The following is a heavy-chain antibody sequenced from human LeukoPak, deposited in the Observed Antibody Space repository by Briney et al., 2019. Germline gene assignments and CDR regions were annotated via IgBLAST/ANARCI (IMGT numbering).Heavy chain of an antibody. D-gene: IGHD3-10*01. CDR2: IIPIFGTA. V-gene: IGHV1-69*13. CDR1: GGTFSSYA. J-gene: IGHJ6*02. Sequence: ASVKVSCKASGGTFSSYAISWVRQAPGQGLEWMGGIIPIFGTAKYAQKFQGRVTITADESTSTAYMELSSLRSEDTAVYYCARDWRPRYGSGIGYYGMDVWGQGTTVTVSS. CDR3: ARDWRPRYGSGIGYYGMDV.